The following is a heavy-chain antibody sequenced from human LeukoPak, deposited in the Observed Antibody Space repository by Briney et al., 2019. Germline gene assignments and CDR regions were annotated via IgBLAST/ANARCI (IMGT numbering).Heavy chain of an antibody. Sequence: ASVKVSCKASGYTFTSYDINWVRQATGQGLEWMGWMNPNSGNTGYAQKFQGRVTMTRNTSISTAYMELSSLRSEDTAVYYCARGRYSGSYWAHNYFDYWGQGTLVTVSS. CDR1: GYTFTSYD. J-gene: IGHJ4*02. CDR2: MNPNSGNT. D-gene: IGHD1-26*01. V-gene: IGHV1-8*01. CDR3: ARGRYSGSYWAHNYFDY.